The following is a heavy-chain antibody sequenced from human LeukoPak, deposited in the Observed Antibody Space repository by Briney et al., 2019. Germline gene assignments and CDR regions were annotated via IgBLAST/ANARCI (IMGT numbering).Heavy chain of an antibody. CDR3: ARVSSGSYFDY. CDR2: MYYSGST. V-gene: IGHV4-39*07. Sequence: SETLSLTCTVSGGSVSSSTYYWGWIRQSPGKGLEWIGSMYYSGSTFYNPSLKSRVTVSVDTSKNQFSLKLSSVTAADTAVYYCARVSSGSYFDYWGQGTLVTVSS. J-gene: IGHJ4*02. D-gene: IGHD1-26*01. CDR1: GGSVSSSTYY.